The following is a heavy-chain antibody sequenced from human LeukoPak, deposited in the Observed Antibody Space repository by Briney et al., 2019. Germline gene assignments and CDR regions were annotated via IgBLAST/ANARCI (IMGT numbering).Heavy chain of an antibody. V-gene: IGHV4-39*01. Sequence: SETLSLTCTVSGGSISNSNYYWGWIRQPPGKGLEWTGGAYYSGTTYYSPSLKSRVTISVDTSRNHFSLNLNSVTAADTAVYYCARHSSSAWYYYFDYWGQGSFVTVSS. CDR1: GGSISNSNYY. J-gene: IGHJ4*02. CDR2: AYYSGTT. D-gene: IGHD6-19*01. CDR3: ARHSSSAWYYYFDY.